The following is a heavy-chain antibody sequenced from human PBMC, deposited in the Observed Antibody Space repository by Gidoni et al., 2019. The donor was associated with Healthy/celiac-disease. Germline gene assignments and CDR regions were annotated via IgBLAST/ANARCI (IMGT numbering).Heavy chain of an antibody. V-gene: IGHV3-7*01. J-gene: IGHJ4*02. Sequence: GFSFSSYWMSWVRQAPGKGLEWVANIKQDGSEKYYVDSVKGRFTIYRDNAKNSLYLQMNSLRAEDTAVYYCARARYSYGTTFDYWGQGTLVTVSS. CDR3: ARARYSYGTTFDY. CDR2: IKQDGSEK. D-gene: IGHD5-18*01. CDR1: GFSFSSYW.